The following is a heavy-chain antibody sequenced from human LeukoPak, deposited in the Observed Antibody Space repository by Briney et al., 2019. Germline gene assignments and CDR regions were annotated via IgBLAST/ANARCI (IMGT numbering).Heavy chain of an antibody. J-gene: IGHJ6*03. D-gene: IGHD2-2*01. V-gene: IGHV1-69*13. CDR3: ARGGYCSSTSCFEYYYYYYYMDV. CDR2: IIPIFGTA. CDR1: GGTFSSYA. Sequence: SVTVSCTASGGTFSSYAISWVRQAPGQGLEWMGGIIPIFGTANYAQKFQGRVTITADESTSTAYMELSSLRSEDTAVYYCARGGYCSSTSCFEYYYYYYYMDVWGKGTTVTVSS.